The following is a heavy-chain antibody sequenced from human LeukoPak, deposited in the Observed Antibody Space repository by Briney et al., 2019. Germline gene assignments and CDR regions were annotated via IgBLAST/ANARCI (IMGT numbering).Heavy chain of an antibody. J-gene: IGHJ5*02. CDR2: IYTSGST. CDR3: AREEYYYDSSGYSS. Sequence: ASQTLSLTCTVSGGSISSGSHYWSWIRQPAGKGLEWIGRIYTSGSTNYNPSLKSRVTISVDTSKNQFSLKLSSVTAADTAVYYCAREEYYYDSSGYSSWGQGTLVTVSS. D-gene: IGHD3-22*01. V-gene: IGHV4-61*02. CDR1: GGSISSGSHY.